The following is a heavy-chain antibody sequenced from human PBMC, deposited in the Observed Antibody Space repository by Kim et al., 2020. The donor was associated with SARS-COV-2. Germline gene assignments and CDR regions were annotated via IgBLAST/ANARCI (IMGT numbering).Heavy chain of an antibody. CDR3: ARHETSGSDVGY. D-gene: IGHD1-26*01. Sequence: HKPSLEGRVTITVDTSKTQFSLKLSSVTAADTAVYYCARHETSGSDVGYWGQGTLVTVSS. V-gene: IGHV4-39*01. J-gene: IGHJ4*02.